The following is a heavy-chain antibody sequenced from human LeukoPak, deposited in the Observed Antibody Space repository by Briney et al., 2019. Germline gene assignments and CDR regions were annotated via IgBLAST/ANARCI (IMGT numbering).Heavy chain of an antibody. D-gene: IGHD4-17*01. J-gene: IGHJ4*02. CDR2: LSYTGIT. CDR3: ARSGYGDSVYGH. V-gene: IGHV4-59*01. CDR1: GGSISSYY. Sequence: PSETLSLTCAVSGGSISSYYWSWIRQPPGKGLEWIGYLSYTGITTYNPSLKGRVTMSLDMSKNQFSLNLTSVTAADTAVYYCARSGYGDSVYGHWGQGTLVTVSS.